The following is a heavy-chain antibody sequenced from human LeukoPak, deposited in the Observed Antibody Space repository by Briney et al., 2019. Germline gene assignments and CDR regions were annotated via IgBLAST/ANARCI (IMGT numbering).Heavy chain of an antibody. CDR1: GFTFSSYA. D-gene: IGHD5-12*01. CDR2: ISGSASGT. CDR3: AKVSRGGSAYNPFDY. Sequence: GGSLRLSCAASGFTFSSYAMSWVRQAPGKGLEWVSGISGSASGTYYADSVQGRFTISRDNSKNTLYLQMNSLRAEDTAVYYCAKVSRGGSAYNPFDYWGRGTLVTVSS. J-gene: IGHJ4*02. V-gene: IGHV3-23*01.